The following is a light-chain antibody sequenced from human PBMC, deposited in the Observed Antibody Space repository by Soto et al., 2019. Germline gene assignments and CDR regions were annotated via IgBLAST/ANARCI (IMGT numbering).Light chain of an antibody. Sequence: EIVLTQSPGTLSLSPGERATLSCRASQSVTSSYLAWYQQKPGQAPRLLIYGASSRATGIPDRFSGGGSGTDFTRTISRLEPEDFAVYYCQQYGTSPFTFGPGTKVDI. CDR2: GAS. CDR1: QSVTSSY. V-gene: IGKV3-20*01. J-gene: IGKJ3*01. CDR3: QQYGTSPFT.